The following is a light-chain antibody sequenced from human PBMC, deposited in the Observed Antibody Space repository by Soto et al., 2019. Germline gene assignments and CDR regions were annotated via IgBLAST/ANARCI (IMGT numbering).Light chain of an antibody. CDR2: GAS. CDR3: QQYGSSLFT. Sequence: EIVLTQSPGTLSLSPGERATLSCRASQSVSSSYLAWYQQKPGQARSLLIYGASSRATGIPDRFSGSGSGTDFTLTISRLESEDFAVYYCQQYGSSLFTFGPGTKVDIK. J-gene: IGKJ3*01. CDR1: QSVSSSY. V-gene: IGKV3-20*01.